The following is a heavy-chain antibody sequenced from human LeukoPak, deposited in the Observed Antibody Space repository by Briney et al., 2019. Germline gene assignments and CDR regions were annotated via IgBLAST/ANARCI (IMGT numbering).Heavy chain of an antibody. CDR1: GASISSYY. D-gene: IGHD6-13*01. CDR2: IYVTGST. Sequence: SETLSLTCTVSGASISSYYWSWIRQPAGKALEWIGRIYVTGSTTYNPSLEGRVTMSLDTSKNHFSLKLRSVTAADTAVYYCARGYSSSWYYNWFDPWGQGTLVTVSS. CDR3: ARGYSSSWYYNWFDP. J-gene: IGHJ5*02. V-gene: IGHV4-4*07.